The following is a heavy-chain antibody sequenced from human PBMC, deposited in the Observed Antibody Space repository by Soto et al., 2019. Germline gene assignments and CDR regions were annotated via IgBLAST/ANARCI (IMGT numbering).Heavy chain of an antibody. CDR2: IYYSGST. CDR1: GGSISSYY. Sequence: QVQLQESGPGLVKPSETLSLTCTVSGGSISSYYWSWIRQPPGKGLEWIGYIYYSGSTNYNPSLRSRVTIQVDTSKNQFSLKLSSVTAADTAVYYCASGIRFLAWLSPYSFDYWGQGTLVTVSS. CDR3: ASGIRFLAWLSPYSFDY. D-gene: IGHD3-3*01. V-gene: IGHV4-59*01. J-gene: IGHJ4*02.